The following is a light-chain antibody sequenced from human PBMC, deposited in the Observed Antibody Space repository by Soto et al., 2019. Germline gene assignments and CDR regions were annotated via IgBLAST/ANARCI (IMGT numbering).Light chain of an antibody. V-gene: IGKV3-15*01. CDR3: QQYNNWPLT. CDR1: QSVGSD. Sequence: EKVMRQSPATLSVSPGERSTLSWRASQSVGSDLAWYQQKPGQPPRLLIYDASTRATGIPSRFSGSGSGTEFTLTISSLKSEDFTVYYCQQYNNWPLTFGGGTKVDIK. J-gene: IGKJ4*01. CDR2: DAS.